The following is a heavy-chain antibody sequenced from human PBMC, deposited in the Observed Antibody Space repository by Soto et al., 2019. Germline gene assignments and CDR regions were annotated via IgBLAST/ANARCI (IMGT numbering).Heavy chain of an antibody. Sequence: SETLSLTCTVSDGSVRSGDYYWNWVRQPPGKGLEWIGNIFSSGTTNYNPALKSRPTISADKSKKQVSLRLSSVTAADTAVYYCARVLGDYYDSGGCHAVYYFDYWGQGALVTVSS. CDR2: IFSSGTT. V-gene: IGHV4-61*08. CDR1: DGSVRSGDYY. CDR3: ARVLGDYYDSGGCHAVYYFDY. J-gene: IGHJ4*02. D-gene: IGHD3-22*01.